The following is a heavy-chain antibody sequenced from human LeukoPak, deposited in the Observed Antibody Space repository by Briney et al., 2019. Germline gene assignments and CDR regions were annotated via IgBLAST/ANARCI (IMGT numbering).Heavy chain of an antibody. CDR2: INHSGST. J-gene: IGHJ4*02. Sequence: PSETLSLTCAVYGGSFSGYYWSWIRQPPGKGLEWIGEINHSGSTNYNPSLKSRVTISVDTSKNQFSLKLSSVTAADTAVYYCARRIVVVPAVGKFDYWGQGTLVTVSS. V-gene: IGHV4-34*01. D-gene: IGHD2-2*01. CDR3: ARRIVVVPAVGKFDY. CDR1: GGSFSGYY.